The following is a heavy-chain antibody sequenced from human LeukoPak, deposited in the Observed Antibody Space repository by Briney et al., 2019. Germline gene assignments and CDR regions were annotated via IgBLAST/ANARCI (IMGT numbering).Heavy chain of an antibody. J-gene: IGHJ4*02. Sequence: ASVKVSCKASGYTFTSYDINWVRQATGQGLEWMGWINTNTGNPTYAQGFTERFVFSLDTSVSTAYLQISSLKAEDTAVYYCARGGYCSSTSCYRYGRLGYWGQGTLVTVSS. CDR1: GYTFTSYD. D-gene: IGHD2-2*01. V-gene: IGHV7-4-1*02. CDR2: INTNTGNP. CDR3: ARGGYCSSTSCYRYGRLGY.